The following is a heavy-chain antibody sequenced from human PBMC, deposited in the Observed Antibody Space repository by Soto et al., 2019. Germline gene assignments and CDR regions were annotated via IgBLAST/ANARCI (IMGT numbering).Heavy chain of an antibody. CDR1: GFTFSDYY. CDR2: ISSSGSTI. CDR3: ARAGCSGTSCYTYNYYYYYGMDV. J-gene: IGHJ6*02. Sequence: GGSLRLSCAASGFTFSDYYMSWIRQAPGKGLEWVSCISSSGSTIYYADSVKGRFTISRDNAKNSLYLQMNSLRAEDTAVYYCARAGCSGTSCYTYNYYYYYGMDVWGQGTTVTVS. V-gene: IGHV3-11*01. D-gene: IGHD2-2*02.